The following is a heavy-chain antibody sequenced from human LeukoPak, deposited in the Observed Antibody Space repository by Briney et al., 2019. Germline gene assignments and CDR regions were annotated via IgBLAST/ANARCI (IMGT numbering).Heavy chain of an antibody. J-gene: IGHJ6*03. CDR1: GFTFSSYA. CDR3: ARDIIYDFWSGSRSYYYMDV. Sequence: GGSPRLSCAASGFTFSSYAMHWVRQAPGKGLEYVSAISSNGGSTYYANSVKGRFTISRDNSKNTLYLQMGSLRAEDMAVYYCARDIIYDFWSGSRSYYYMDVWGKGTTVTVSS. V-gene: IGHV3-64*01. CDR2: ISSNGGST. D-gene: IGHD3-3*01.